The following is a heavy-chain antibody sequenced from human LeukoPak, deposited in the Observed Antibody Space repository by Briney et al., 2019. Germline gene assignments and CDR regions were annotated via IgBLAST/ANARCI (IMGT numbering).Heavy chain of an antibody. CDR2: IYPGDCDT. D-gene: IGHD6-13*01. CDR3: ARSSSSWYIPPSFDP. V-gene: IGHV5-51*01. J-gene: IGHJ5*02. CDR1: GYSFTSYW. Sequence: GESLKISCKGSGYSFTSYWIGWVRQMPGKGLEGMGIIYPGDCDTRYSPSLQGQVTLSADKSTNTAYLQWSSLKASDTAMYYCARSSSSWYIPPSFDPWGQGTLVTVSS.